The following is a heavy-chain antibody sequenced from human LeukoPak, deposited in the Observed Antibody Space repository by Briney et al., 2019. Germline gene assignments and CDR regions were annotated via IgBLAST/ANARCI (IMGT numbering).Heavy chain of an antibody. D-gene: IGHD1-20*01. CDR3: ARTHITGTGYFDY. CDR1: GXSISSGAYY. Sequence: PSETLSLTCTVSGXSISSGAYYWSWVRQHPGKGLEWIAYIYYSGSPYYNLSLKSRVTISVDTSNNQSSLKLSSVTAVDTAVYYCARTHITGTGYFDYWGQGTLVTVSS. CDR2: IYYSGSP. V-gene: IGHV4-31*03. J-gene: IGHJ4*02.